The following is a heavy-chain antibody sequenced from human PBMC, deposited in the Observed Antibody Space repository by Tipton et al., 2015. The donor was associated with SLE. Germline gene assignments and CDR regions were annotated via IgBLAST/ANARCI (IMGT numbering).Heavy chain of an antibody. CDR1: DFIVGVNY. J-gene: IGHJ6*02. V-gene: IGHV3-66*02. Sequence: SLRLSCATSDFIVGVNYMTWVRQGPGKGLEWVSHSYPENSTYYANSVGGRFTISRDKSDKTLYLQMNSLTPDDTAVYYCAKSAPGGLAVWGQGTTVTVSS. CDR2: SYPENST. CDR3: AKSAPGGLAV.